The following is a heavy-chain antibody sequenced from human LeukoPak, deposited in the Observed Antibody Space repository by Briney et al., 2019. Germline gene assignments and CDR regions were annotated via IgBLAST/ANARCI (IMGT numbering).Heavy chain of an antibody. D-gene: IGHD1-26*01. V-gene: IGHV4-39*07. CDR3: ARHQVGVNTFDY. CDR2: IYQSAST. CDR1: GGSISSSSYH. J-gene: IGHJ4*02. Sequence: SETLSLTCTVSGGSISSSSYHWGWIRQPPGKGLEWIGEIYQSASTNYNPSFKNRVTISVDWSKNQFSLGLSSVTAADTAVYYCARHQVGVNTFDYWGQGILVTVSP.